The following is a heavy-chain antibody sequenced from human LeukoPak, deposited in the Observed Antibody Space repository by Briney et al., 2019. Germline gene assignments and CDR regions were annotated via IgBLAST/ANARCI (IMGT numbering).Heavy chain of an antibody. CDR1: GFTXRTYA. CDR2: ISDSGTKK. CDR3: ARDQVGGAVDY. D-gene: IGHD6-13*01. J-gene: IGHJ4*02. V-gene: IGHV3-30-3*01. Sequence: GSLRLSCAASGFTXRTYAMHLVRQAPGKGLEWVAVISDSGTKKYYADSVKGRFTLSRDNSKNMLYLQMNSLRVEDTAVYYCARDQVGGAVDYWGQGTLVTVSS.